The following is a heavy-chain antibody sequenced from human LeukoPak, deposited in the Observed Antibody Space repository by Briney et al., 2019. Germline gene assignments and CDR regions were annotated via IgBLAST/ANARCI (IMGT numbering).Heavy chain of an antibody. CDR1: GFSFSAYW. Sequence: PGVSLRLSCAASGFSFSAYWMSWVRQAPGKGLEWVANIKVDGTEKYYVDSVKGRFTISRDNAKNSLSLQMSGLRAEDTAVYHCARDWNGSGTAFDHWGQGTLVTVSS. CDR3: ARDWNGSGTAFDH. J-gene: IGHJ4*02. CDR2: IKVDGTEK. D-gene: IGHD1-1*01. V-gene: IGHV3-7*05.